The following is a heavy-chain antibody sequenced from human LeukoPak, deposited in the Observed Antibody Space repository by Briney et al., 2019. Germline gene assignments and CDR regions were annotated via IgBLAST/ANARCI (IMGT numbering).Heavy chain of an antibody. CDR2: ITNGGSTI. Sequence: GGSLRLSCAASGFTFSDYNMNRVRQAPGKGLEWVSYITNGGSTIHHADSVKGRFTISRDNAKKTLYLQMNSLRAEDTAVYYCARSIGLTGGGVDVWGQGTTVSVSS. D-gene: IGHD3-9*01. CDR3: ARSIGLTGGGVDV. V-gene: IGHV3-11*01. CDR1: GFTFSDYN. J-gene: IGHJ6*02.